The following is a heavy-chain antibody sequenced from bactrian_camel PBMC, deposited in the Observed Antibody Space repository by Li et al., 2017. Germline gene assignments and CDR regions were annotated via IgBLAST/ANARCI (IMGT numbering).Heavy chain of an antibody. CDR1: GNLYNLNC. Sequence: HVQLVESGGGSVQAGGSLRLSCAASGNLYNLNCLGWFRQAPGMEREQVAVFIYTFGRTTRYAECVKGRFTISQDDARNTVHLQMNNLKPEDTAMYYCAADVGSMSGNCQPNYWGQGTQVTVS. CDR3: AADVGSMSGNCQPNY. D-gene: IGHD8*01. J-gene: IGHJ4*01. CDR2: FIYTFGRTT. V-gene: IGHV3S53*01.